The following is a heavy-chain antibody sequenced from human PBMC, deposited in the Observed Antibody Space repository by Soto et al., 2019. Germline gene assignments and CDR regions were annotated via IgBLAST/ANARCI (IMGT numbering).Heavy chain of an antibody. J-gene: IGHJ6*02. D-gene: IGHD3-10*01. CDR1: GYTFTSYG. CDR2: ISAYNGNT. CDR3: ARDPAPNTYYYGSGSYSPYGMDV. V-gene: IGHV1-18*01. Sequence: SVKVSCKASGYTFTSYGISWVRQAPVQGLEWMGWISAYNGNTNYAQKLQGRVTMTTDTSTSTAYMELRSLRSDDTAVYYCARDPAPNTYYYGSGSYSPYGMDVWGQGTTVTVSS.